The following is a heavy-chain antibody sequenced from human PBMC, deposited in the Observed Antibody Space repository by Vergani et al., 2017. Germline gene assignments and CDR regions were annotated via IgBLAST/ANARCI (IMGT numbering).Heavy chain of an antibody. CDR1: GGSISSSSYY. CDR2: IYYSGST. Sequence: QLQLQESGPGLVKPSETLSLTCTVSGGSISSSSYYWGWIRQPPGKGLEWIGSIYYSGSTNYNPSLKSRVTMSVDTSKNQFSLKLSSVTAADTAVYYCARDLRGYFDYWGQGTLVTVSS. J-gene: IGHJ4*02. CDR3: ARDLRGYFDY. V-gene: IGHV4-39*07.